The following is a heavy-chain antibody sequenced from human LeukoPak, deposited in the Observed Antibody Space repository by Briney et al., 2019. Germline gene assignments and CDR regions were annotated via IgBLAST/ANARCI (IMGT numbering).Heavy chain of an antibody. J-gene: IGHJ4*02. CDR2: ISGSGGRT. Sequence: GGSLRLSCAASGFTLSSYGMSWVRQAPGKGLEWVSTISGSGGRTYYADSVKGRFTISRDNAKNSLYLQMNSLRAEDTAVYYCARGILQDYGDYGYFDYWGQGTLVTVSS. CDR3: ARGILQDYGDYGYFDY. V-gene: IGHV3-23*01. CDR1: GFTLSSYG. D-gene: IGHD4-17*01.